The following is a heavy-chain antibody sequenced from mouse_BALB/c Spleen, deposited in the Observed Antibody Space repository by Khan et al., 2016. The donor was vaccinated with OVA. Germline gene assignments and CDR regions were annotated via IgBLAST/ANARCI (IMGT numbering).Heavy chain of an antibody. J-gene: IGHJ4*01. CDR1: GYTFTSYW. CDR2: IAPGSGSA. D-gene: IGHD1-1*01. CDR3: ARENYYGRTSYAMDY. V-gene: IGHV1S41*01. Sequence: DLVKPGASVKLSCKASGYTFTSYWINWIKQRPGQGLEWIGRIAPGSGSAYYTEMFKGKATLTVDTSYSPAYIQLSSLSSGDSAVYFCARENYYGRTSYAMDYWGQGASVTVSS.